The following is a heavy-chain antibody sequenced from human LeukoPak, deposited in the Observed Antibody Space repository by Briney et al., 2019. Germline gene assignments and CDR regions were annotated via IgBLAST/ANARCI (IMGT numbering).Heavy chain of an antibody. CDR2: IYASGST. CDR1: GDSISSYY. CDR3: ARKALPGNWFDP. Sequence: SETLSLTCTVSGDSISSYYWSWIRQPAGKGLEWIGRIYASGSTNYNPSLKSRVTMSLDTSNNQFSLNLSSVTAADTAVYYCARKALPGNWFDPWGQGTLVTVSS. V-gene: IGHV4-4*07. J-gene: IGHJ5*02.